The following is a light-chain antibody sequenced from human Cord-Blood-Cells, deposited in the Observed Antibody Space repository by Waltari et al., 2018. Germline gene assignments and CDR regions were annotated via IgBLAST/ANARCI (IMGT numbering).Light chain of an antibody. CDR3: CSYAGSYTWV. V-gene: IGLV2-11*01. CDR1: SSDVGGYNY. J-gene: IGLJ3*02. Sequence: QSALTQPRSVSGSPGQSVTIPCPGTSSDVGGYNYVPLYQQHPGKAPKLMIYDVSKRPSGVPDRFSGSKSGNTASLTISGLQAEDEADYYCCSYAGSYTWVFGGGTKLTVL. CDR2: DVS.